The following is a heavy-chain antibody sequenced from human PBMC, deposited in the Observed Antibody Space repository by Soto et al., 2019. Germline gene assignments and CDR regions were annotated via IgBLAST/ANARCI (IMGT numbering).Heavy chain of an antibody. V-gene: IGHV3-11*06. J-gene: IGHJ4*02. CDR1: GFNFSDHY. D-gene: IGHD6-19*01. Sequence: LRLSCAASGFNFSDHYMNWIRQAPGKGLERVSYISSSSRYTNFADSAKGRLTITRDNAKNPLYLQMNSMRAEDTVVYYCARHTGGWDYYDYWGQGTPVTVSS. CDR2: ISSSSRYT. CDR3: ARHTGGWDYYDY.